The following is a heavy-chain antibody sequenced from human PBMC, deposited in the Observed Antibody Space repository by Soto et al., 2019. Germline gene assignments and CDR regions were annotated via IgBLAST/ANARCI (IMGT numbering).Heavy chain of an antibody. CDR2: IIPISGTA. J-gene: IGHJ6*02. CDR1: GGTFSSYA. Sequence: QVQLVQSGAEVKKPGSSVKVSCKASGGTFSSYAISWVRQAPGQGLEWMGGIIPISGTANYAQKFQGRVTITADESTSTDYMELSSLRSEDTAVYYCARSQGSSTSLEIYYYYYYGRDVWGQGTTVTVSS. CDR3: ARSQGSSTSLEIYYYYYYGRDV. D-gene: IGHD2-2*01. V-gene: IGHV1-69*01.